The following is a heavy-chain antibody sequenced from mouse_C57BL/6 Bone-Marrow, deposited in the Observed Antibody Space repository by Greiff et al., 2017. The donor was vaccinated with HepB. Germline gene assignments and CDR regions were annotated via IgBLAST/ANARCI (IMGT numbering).Heavy chain of an antibody. CDR2: ISDGGSYT. Sequence: EVQRVESGGGLVKPGGSLKLSCAASGFTFSSYAMPWVRQTPEKRLEWVATISDGGSYTYYPDNVKGRCTISRDNAKNNQYLQMSHLKSEDTAMYYCARAWDYDDGAWFAYWGQGTLVTVSA. D-gene: IGHD2-4*01. CDR3: ARAWDYDDGAWFAY. CDR1: GFTFSSYA. V-gene: IGHV5-4*01. J-gene: IGHJ3*01.